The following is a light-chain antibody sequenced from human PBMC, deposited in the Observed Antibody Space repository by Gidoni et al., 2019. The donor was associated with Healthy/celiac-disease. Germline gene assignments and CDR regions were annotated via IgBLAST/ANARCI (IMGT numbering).Light chain of an antibody. Sequence: DIVMTQSPDSLAVSLGERATINCKSSQSDLYSSNNKNYLAWYQQKPGQPPKLLISWASTRESGVPDRFSGSGSGTDFTLTISSLQAEDVAVYYCQQYYSTPYSFGQGTKLEIK. CDR1: QSDLYSSNNKNY. CDR2: WAS. CDR3: QQYYSTPYS. J-gene: IGKJ2*03. V-gene: IGKV4-1*01.